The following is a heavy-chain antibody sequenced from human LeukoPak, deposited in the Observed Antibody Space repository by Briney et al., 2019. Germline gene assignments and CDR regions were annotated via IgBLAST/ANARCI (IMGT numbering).Heavy chain of an antibody. CDR1: GGSISTNNW. Sequence: SGTLSLTCAVSGGSISTNNWWTWVRQPPGKGLEWIGEIHHSGSTDYNPSLKSRVTISPDKSKNQFSLTLTSVTAADTAVYYCARDRFDDSSGYYYHYYYYMDVWGKGTTVTVSS. CDR3: ARDRFDDSSGYYYHYYYYMDV. V-gene: IGHV4-4*02. D-gene: IGHD3-22*01. CDR2: IHHSGST. J-gene: IGHJ6*03.